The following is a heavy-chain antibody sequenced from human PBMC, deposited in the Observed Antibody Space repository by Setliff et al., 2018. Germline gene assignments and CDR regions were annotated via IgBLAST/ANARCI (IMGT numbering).Heavy chain of an antibody. V-gene: IGHV1-46*01. CDR3: AGTYYNFWSALDYYYYGMDV. D-gene: IGHD3-3*01. CDR2: INPSGGST. J-gene: IGHJ6*02. CDR1: GYTFTSYY. Sequence: ASVKVSCKASGYTFTSYYMHWVRQAPGQGLEWMGIINPSGGSTSYAQKFQGRVTMTRDTSTSTVYMELSSLRSEDTAVHYCAGTYYNFWSALDYYYYGMDVWGQGTTVTVSS.